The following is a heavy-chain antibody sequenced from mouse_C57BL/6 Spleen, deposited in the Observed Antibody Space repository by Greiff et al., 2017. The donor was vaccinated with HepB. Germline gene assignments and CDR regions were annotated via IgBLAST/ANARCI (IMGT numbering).Heavy chain of an antibody. Sequence: QVQLQQPGAELVKPGASVKLSCKASGYTFTSYWMQWVKQRPGQGLEWIGEIDPSDSYTNYNQKFKGKATLTVDTSSSTAYMQLSSLTSEDSAVYYCARQGIYFYAMYYWGQGTSVTVSS. D-gene: IGHD2-1*01. V-gene: IGHV1-50*01. CDR1: GYTFTSYW. CDR3: ARQGIYFYAMYY. CDR2: IDPSDSYT. J-gene: IGHJ4*01.